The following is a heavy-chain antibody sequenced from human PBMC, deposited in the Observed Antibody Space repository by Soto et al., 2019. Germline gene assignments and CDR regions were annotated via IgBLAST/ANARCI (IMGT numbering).Heavy chain of an antibody. CDR2: ISYDGSSK. V-gene: IGHV3-30*18. CDR3: AKDSAGRGYGGKLPHYYYGMDV. D-gene: IGHD4-17*01. CDR1: GFTFSSYG. Sequence: GGSLRLSCAASGFTFSSYGMHWVRQAPGKGLEWVAVISYDGSSKYYADSVKGRFTISRDNSKNTLYLQMNSLRAEDTAVYYCAKDSAGRGYGGKLPHYYYGMDVWGQGNTVTVSS. J-gene: IGHJ6*02.